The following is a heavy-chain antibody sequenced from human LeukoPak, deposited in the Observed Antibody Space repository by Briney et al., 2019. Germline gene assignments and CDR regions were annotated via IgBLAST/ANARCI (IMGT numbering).Heavy chain of an antibody. Sequence: SQTLSLTCTVSGGSINTGSYYWSWIRQHPGKGLEWIGCIYYSGSTYYNPSLKSRVTISIDTSKNHFSLKLNSVTAADTAVYYCARASSSWYEGWFDHWGQGTLVTVSS. D-gene: IGHD6-13*01. J-gene: IGHJ5*02. CDR3: ARASSSWYEGWFDH. V-gene: IGHV4-31*03. CDR1: GGSINTGSYY. CDR2: IYYSGST.